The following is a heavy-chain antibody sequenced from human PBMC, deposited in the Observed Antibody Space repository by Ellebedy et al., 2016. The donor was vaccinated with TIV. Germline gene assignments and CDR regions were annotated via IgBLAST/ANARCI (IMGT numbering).Heavy chain of an antibody. CDR3: AKSGLFGELLYLDY. D-gene: IGHD3-10*02. J-gene: IGHJ4*02. CDR1: GYTFTSYG. V-gene: IGHV1-18*01. CDR2: ISVYNGNT. Sequence: AASVKVSCKASGYTFTSYGISWVRQAPGQGLEWMGWISVYNGNTNYAQKLQGRVTMTTDTSTSTAYMELRSLRSDDTAVFYCAKSGLFGELLYLDYWGQGTLVTVSS.